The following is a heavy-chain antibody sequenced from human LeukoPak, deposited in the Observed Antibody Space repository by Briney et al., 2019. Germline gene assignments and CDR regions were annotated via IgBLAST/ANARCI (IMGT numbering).Heavy chain of an antibody. CDR3: ARGGSSWPLPFDY. D-gene: IGHD6-13*01. CDR1: GFTFSSYS. J-gene: IGHJ4*02. V-gene: IGHV3-48*01. CDR2: ISSSSSTI. Sequence: GGALRLSCAASGFTFSSYSMNWVRQAPGKGLEWVSYISSSSSTIYYADSVKGRFTISRDNAKNSLYLQMNSLRAEDTAVYYCARGGSSWPLPFDYWGQGTLVTVSS.